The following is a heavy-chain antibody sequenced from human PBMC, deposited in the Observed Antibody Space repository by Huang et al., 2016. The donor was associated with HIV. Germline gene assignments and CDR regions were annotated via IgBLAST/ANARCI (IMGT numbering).Heavy chain of an antibody. J-gene: IGHJ3*02. Sequence: QVQLVQSGSELKKPGASVKVSCKASGYTFTNFGVHWVRQAPGQGLEWMGLINTDTGKPRYAQGLTGRFVFSVYTSVNTAYLQISSLKAADSAIYYCVRVRRVMDTYCVADCSTLEAFDIWGQGTVVTVSA. D-gene: IGHD2-21*02. CDR3: VRVRRVMDTYCVADCSTLEAFDI. V-gene: IGHV7-4-1*02. CDR2: INTDTGKP. CDR1: GYTFTNFG.